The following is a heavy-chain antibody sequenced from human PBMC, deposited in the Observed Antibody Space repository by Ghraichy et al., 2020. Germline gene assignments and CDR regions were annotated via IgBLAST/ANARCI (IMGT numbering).Heavy chain of an antibody. CDR3: ARSPNLVATITVFDY. D-gene: IGHD5-12*01. V-gene: IGHV4-59*01. CDR1: GGSISLYY. CDR2: VYYGGST. Sequence: SETLSLTCTVSGGSISLYYWSWIRQPPGKGLEWIGNVYYGGSTTYNPSLKSRVTISLDTSNNQFSLKLRSVTAADTAVYYCARSPNLVATITVFDYWGQGTLVTVSS. J-gene: IGHJ4*02.